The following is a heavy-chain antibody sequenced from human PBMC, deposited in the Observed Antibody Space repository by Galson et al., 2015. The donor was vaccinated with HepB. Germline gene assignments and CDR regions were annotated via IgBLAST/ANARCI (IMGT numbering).Heavy chain of an antibody. CDR1: GFPFSSYW. D-gene: IGHD1-14*01. Sequence: SLRLSCAASGFPFSSYWMTWVRQTPGKGLEWVANIKQDGSEKYYVDSVKGRFTISRDNAKNSLNLQMNSLRAEDTAVYYCARDLDGTTFDYWGQGTLVTVSS. J-gene: IGHJ4*02. CDR2: IKQDGSEK. CDR3: ARDLDGTTFDY. V-gene: IGHV3-7*03.